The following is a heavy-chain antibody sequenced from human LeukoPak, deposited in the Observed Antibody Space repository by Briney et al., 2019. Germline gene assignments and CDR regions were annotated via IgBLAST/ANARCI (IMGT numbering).Heavy chain of an antibody. CDR1: GGSFSGYY. V-gene: IGHV4-34*01. CDR3: ARGADILTGYYKPLDY. J-gene: IGHJ4*02. D-gene: IGHD3-9*01. CDR2: INHSGST. Sequence: PSETLSLTCAVYGGSFSGYYWSWIRQPPGKGLEWIGEINHSGSTNYNPSLKSRVTISVDTSKNQFSLKLSSVTAADTAVYYCARGADILTGYYKPLDYWGQGTLVTVSS.